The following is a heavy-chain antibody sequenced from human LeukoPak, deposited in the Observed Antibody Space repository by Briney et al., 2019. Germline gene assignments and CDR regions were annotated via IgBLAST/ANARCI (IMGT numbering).Heavy chain of an antibody. Sequence: SETLSLTCAVYGGSFSGYYWSWIRQPPGKGLEWIGEINHSGSTNYNPSLKSRVTISVDTSKNQFSLKLSSVTAADTAVYYCARGQNSSGWYGTPPSNWFDPWGQGTLVTVSS. CDR1: GGSFSGYY. V-gene: IGHV4-34*01. CDR2: INHSGST. D-gene: IGHD6-19*01. J-gene: IGHJ5*02. CDR3: ARGQNSSGWYGTPPSNWFDP.